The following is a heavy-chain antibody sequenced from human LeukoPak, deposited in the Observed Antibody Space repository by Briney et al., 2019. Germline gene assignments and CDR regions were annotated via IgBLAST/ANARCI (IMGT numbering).Heavy chain of an antibody. CDR2: ISGSGGTT. V-gene: IGHV3-23*01. CDR3: AKDGDTMSGTYYYDMDV. D-gene: IGHD1-26*01. Sequence: GGSLRLSCAASGFTFSTYGMSWVRQAPGKGLEWVSSISGSGGTTYDADSVKGRFTISRDNSKNTLYLQMNSLRGEDTAVYYCAKDGDTMSGTYYYDMDVWGKGTTVTISS. CDR1: GFTFSTYG. J-gene: IGHJ6*03.